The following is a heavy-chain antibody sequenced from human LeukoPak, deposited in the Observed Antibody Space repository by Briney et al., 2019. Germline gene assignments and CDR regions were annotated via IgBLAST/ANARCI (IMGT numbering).Heavy chain of an antibody. J-gene: IGHJ4*02. CDR1: GGSFSGYY. Sequence: PSETLSLTCAVYGGSFSGYYWSWIRQPPGKGLEWIGEINHSGSTNYNPSLKSRVTISVDTSKNQFSLKLSSVTAADTAVYYCASPRTGYSSSWNDYWGQGTLVTVSS. V-gene: IGHV4-34*01. CDR3: ASPRTGYSSSWNDY. D-gene: IGHD6-13*01. CDR2: INHSGST.